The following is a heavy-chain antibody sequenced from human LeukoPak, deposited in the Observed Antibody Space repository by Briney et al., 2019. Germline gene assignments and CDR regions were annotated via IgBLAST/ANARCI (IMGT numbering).Heavy chain of an antibody. Sequence: SVKVSCKASGGTFSSYAISWVRQAPGQGLEWMGRIIPIFGTANYAQKFQGRVTITTDESTSTAYRELSSLRSEDTAVYYCARDQYYYGSGSYYSMDAFDIWGQGTMVTVSS. J-gene: IGHJ3*02. CDR1: GGTFSSYA. V-gene: IGHV1-69*05. D-gene: IGHD3-10*01. CDR2: IIPIFGTA. CDR3: ARDQYYYGSGSYYSMDAFDI.